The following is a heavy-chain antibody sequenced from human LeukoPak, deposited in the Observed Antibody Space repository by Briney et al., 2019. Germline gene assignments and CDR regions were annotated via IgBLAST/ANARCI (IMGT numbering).Heavy chain of an antibody. CDR3: ARGRGSGWPDYFDH. CDR2: IWYDGSNK. V-gene: IGHV3-33*01. Sequence: GRSLRLSCAASRFPFSNYDMHWVRQAPGKGLEWVALIWYDGSNKFYADSLRGRFTISRDNSKNTLYLQMNSLTAEDTAVYYCARGRGSGWPDYFDHWGQGTLVTVPS. J-gene: IGHJ4*02. CDR1: RFPFSNYD. D-gene: IGHD6-19*01.